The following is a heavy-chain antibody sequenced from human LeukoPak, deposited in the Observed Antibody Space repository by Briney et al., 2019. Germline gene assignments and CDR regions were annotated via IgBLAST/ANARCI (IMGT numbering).Heavy chain of an antibody. CDR1: GFTFISYA. D-gene: IGHD2-15*01. CDR3: ARDGVYCSGGSCYSVSAFDI. V-gene: IGHV3-64*01. CDR2: ISSNGGST. J-gene: IGHJ3*02. Sequence: GGSLRLSCAASGFTFISYAMHWVRQAQGKGLEYVSAISSNGGSTYYANSVKGRFTISRDNSKNTLYLQMGSLRAEDMAVYYCARDGVYCSGGSCYSVSAFDIWGQGTMVSVSS.